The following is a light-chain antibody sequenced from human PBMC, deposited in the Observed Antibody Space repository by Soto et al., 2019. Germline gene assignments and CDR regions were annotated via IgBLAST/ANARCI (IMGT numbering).Light chain of an antibody. CDR2: GAS. CDR3: QQYSDWPPT. CDR1: ESLSSN. Sequence: EVVMTQSPATLSFSPGGRATLSCRASESLSSNLAWYQQKPGQAPRLLIYGASTRGTGIPARFSGSGSGTEFTLTISSLQSEDFAVYYCQQYSDWPPTFGRGTKVDIK. J-gene: IGKJ1*01. V-gene: IGKV3-15*01.